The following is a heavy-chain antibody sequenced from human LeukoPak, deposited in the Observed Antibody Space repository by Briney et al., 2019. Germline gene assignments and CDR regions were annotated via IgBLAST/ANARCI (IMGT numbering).Heavy chain of an antibody. CDR2: ISSSGSTI. D-gene: IGHD3-3*02. J-gene: IGHJ5*02. Sequence: GGSLRLSCAASGFTFSDYYMSWIRQAPGKGLEWVSYISSSGSTIYYADSVKGRFTISRDNGKNSLYLQMNRLRAEDTAVYYCARALADEPFDPWGQGTLVTVSS. CDR1: GFTFSDYY. V-gene: IGHV3-11*01. CDR3: ARALADEPFDP.